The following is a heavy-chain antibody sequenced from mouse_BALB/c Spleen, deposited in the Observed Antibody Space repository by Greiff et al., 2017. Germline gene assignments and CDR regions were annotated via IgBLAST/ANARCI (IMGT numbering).Heavy chain of an antibody. CDR2: ISSGGGST. V-gene: IGHV5-12-1*01. J-gene: IGHJ2*01. CDR3: ARRYYYGSSYFDY. Sequence: EVQGVESGGGLVKPGGSLKLSCAASGFAFSSYDMSWVRQTPEKRLEWVAYISSGGGSTYYPDTVKGRFTISRDNAKNTLYLQMSSLKSEDTAMYYCARRYYYGSSYFDYWGQGTTLTVSS. D-gene: IGHD1-1*01. CDR1: GFAFSSYD.